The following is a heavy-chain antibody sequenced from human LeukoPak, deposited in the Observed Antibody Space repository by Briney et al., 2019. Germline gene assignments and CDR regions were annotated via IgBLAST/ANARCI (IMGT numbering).Heavy chain of an antibody. CDR3: ARVGATPRYYNYYGMDV. Sequence: TASETLSLTCTVSGGSISSYKWNWIRQPPGKGLEWIGYIYFSENTDYNPSLNYNPSLKSRVTISVDTSKNQFSLRLSSVTAADAAVYYCARVGATPRYYNYYGMDVWGQGTTVTVSS. CDR1: GGSISSYK. D-gene: IGHD1-26*01. V-gene: IGHV4-59*12. J-gene: IGHJ6*02. CDR2: IYFSENTDYNPSL.